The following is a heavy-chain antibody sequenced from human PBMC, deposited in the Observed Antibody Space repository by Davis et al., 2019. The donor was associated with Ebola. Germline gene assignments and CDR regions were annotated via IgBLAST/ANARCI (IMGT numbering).Heavy chain of an antibody. Sequence: GGSLRLSCAASGFTFSSYSMNWVRQAPGKGLEWVSVTYSGGSTYYADSVKGRFTISRDNSRNTVYLQMNSLRAEDTAVYYCAKGTRDYWGQGTLVTVSS. J-gene: IGHJ4*02. CDR3: AKGTRDY. CDR1: GFTFSSYS. V-gene: IGHV3-53*01. CDR2: TYSGGST.